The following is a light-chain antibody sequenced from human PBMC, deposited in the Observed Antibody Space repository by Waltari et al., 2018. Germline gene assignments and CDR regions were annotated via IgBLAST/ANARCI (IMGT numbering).Light chain of an antibody. CDR1: SLRRYY. CDR3: NSRDSSGNRYVV. Sequence: SSELTQDPAVSVALGQTVRITCQGDSLRRYYASWYQQKPGQAPVLVIYGKNNRPSGIPDRFSGSSSGNTASLTITGAQAEDEADYYCNSRDSSGNRYVVFGGGTKLTVL. V-gene: IGLV3-19*01. CDR2: GKN. J-gene: IGLJ2*01.